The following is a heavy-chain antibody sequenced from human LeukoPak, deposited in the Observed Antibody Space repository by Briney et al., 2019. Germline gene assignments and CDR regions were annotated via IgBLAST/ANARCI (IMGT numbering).Heavy chain of an antibody. Sequence: SETLSLTCAVYGGSFSGYYWSWIRQPPGKGLEWMGEIKHSGSINYNPSLKSRGTISVDTSKNQFSLKLSSVTAADTAVYYCARHRRDGSPTQDWGQGILVTVSS. CDR2: IKHSGSI. CDR1: GGSFSGYY. D-gene: IGHD5-24*01. V-gene: IGHV4-34*01. J-gene: IGHJ4*02. CDR3: ARHRRDGSPTQD.